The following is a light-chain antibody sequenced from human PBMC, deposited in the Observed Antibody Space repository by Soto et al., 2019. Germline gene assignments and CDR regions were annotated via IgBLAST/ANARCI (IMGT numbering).Light chain of an antibody. CDR1: QSVSSRL. CDR2: GAS. J-gene: IGKJ5*01. V-gene: IGKV3-20*01. CDR3: QQYESSPLT. Sequence: EIVLTQSPGTLSVSPGERVTLACRASQSVSSRLFAWYQQKPGQTPRLLIYGASHRATGIPDRFSGSGSGTGYTLTIYRVEPEDTAVYYSQQYESSPLTFGQGTRLQIK.